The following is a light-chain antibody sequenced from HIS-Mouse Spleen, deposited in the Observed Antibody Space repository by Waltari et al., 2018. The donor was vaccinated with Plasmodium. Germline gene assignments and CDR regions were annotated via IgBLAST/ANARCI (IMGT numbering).Light chain of an antibody. CDR3: AAWDDSLNGYV. Sequence: QSVLTQPPSASGTPGQRVTISCSGSRPNIGSNTVNWYQQLPGTAPQLLIYSNNQRPSGVPDRFSGSKSGTSASLAISGLQSEDEADYYCAAWDDSLNGYVFGTGTKVTVL. CDR2: SNN. J-gene: IGLJ1*01. CDR1: RPNIGSNT. V-gene: IGLV1-44*01.